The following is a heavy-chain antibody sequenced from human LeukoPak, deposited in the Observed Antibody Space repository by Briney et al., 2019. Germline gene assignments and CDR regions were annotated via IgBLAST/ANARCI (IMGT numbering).Heavy chain of an antibody. V-gene: IGHV1-2*03. D-gene: IGHD6-19*01. Sequence: LGASVKVSCKASGYTFTSYAMNWVRQAPGQGLEWIGWINTISGGTNYAQKFQGRVTMTRDTSISTAYMELSRLTSDDTAVYYCARGREVAGTVGYWGQGTLVTVSS. CDR1: GYTFTSYA. J-gene: IGHJ4*02. CDR2: INTISGGT. CDR3: ARGREVAGTVGY.